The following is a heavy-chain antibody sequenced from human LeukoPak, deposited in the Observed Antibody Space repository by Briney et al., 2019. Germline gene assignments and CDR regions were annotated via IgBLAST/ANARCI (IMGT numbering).Heavy chain of an antibody. CDR2: ITDSGSST. CDR3: AKGTLRYGTSCRCYPLDY. CDR1: GFPFSNYV. Sequence: GGSLRLSCAASGFPFSNYVMSWVRQPPGKGLELVSVITDSGSSTYYPDSVKGRFTISRDNSKNTLYLQMNSLRAEDTAVYHCAKGTLRYGTSCRCYPLDYWGQGTLVTVSS. V-gene: IGHV3-23*01. D-gene: IGHD2-15*01. J-gene: IGHJ4*02.